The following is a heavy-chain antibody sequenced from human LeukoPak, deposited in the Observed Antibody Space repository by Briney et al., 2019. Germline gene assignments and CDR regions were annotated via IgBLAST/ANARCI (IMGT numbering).Heavy chain of an antibody. CDR3: VREASHVFDF. Sequence: GGSLRLSCAVSGFSFSDYYMSWIRQPPGKGLEWVSYISGSSTKTNYADSVKGRFTISRDNAKNSLYLQMNSLRAEEAAVYYCVREASHVFDFWGQGTMVTVSS. V-gene: IGHV3-11*06. CDR2: ISGSSTKT. CDR1: GFSFSDYY. J-gene: IGHJ3*01.